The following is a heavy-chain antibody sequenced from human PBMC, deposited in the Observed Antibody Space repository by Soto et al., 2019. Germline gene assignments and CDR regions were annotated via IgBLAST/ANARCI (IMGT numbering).Heavy chain of an antibody. CDR1: GYTFTGYY. CDR3: ARVTFFGGARHSPNYDY. D-gene: IGHD2-21*02. V-gene: IGHV1-2*02. Sequence: ASVKVSCKASGYTFTGYYMHWVRQAPGQGLEWMGWINPNSGGTNYAQKFQGRVTMTRDTSISTAYMELSRLRSDDTAVYYCARVTFFGGARHSPNYDYWGQGTLVTVSS. J-gene: IGHJ4*02. CDR2: INPNSGGT.